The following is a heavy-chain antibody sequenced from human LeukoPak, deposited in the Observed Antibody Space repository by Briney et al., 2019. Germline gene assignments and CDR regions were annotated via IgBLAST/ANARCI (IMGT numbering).Heavy chain of an antibody. CDR2: IFHSGTT. D-gene: IGHD6-13*01. J-gene: IGHJ4*02. CDR1: GDSIRSYY. CDR3: ASTRIPASEVDC. V-gene: IGHV4-59*01. Sequence: PSETLSLTCTVSGDSIRSYYWNWIRQSPGKGLEWIAYIFHSGTTNYNPSLKSRVTISVDTSKNQFSLKLASVTTADTAVYYCASTRIPASEVDCWGQGTLVTVSS.